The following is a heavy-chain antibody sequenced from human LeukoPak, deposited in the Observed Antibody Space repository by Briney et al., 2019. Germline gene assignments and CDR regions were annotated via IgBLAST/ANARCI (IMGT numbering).Heavy chain of an antibody. CDR3: ARGSIAAPLFDY. D-gene: IGHD6-6*01. CDR1: GFTFSSYE. CDR2: ISSSSSYI. Sequence: GGSLRLSCAASGFTFSSYEMNWVRQAPGKGLEWVSSISSSSSYIYYADSVKGRFTISRDNAKNSLYLQMNSLRAEDTAVYYCARGSIAAPLFDYWGQGTLVTVSS. V-gene: IGHV3-21*01. J-gene: IGHJ4*02.